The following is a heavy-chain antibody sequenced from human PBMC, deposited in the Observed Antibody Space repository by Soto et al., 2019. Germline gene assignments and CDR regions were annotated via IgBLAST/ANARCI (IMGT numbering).Heavy chain of an antibody. V-gene: IGHV3-74*01. CDR1: GFTLSSYW. D-gene: IGHD6-13*01. CDR3: ARDRGAAALAP. Sequence: EVQLVESGGGLVQPGGSLRLSCAASGFTLSSYWMHWVRQAPGKGLVWVSHITSDGSRTGYADSVTGRFTISRDNAKNTLYRQMNSLRAEDTAVYYCARDRGAAALAPWGQGTLVTVSS. J-gene: IGHJ5*02. CDR2: ITSDGSRT.